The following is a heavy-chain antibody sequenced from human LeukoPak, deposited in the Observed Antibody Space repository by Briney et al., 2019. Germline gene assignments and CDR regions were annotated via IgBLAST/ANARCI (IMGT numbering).Heavy chain of an antibody. D-gene: IGHD2-8*01. CDR1: GFTFSSYA. CDR2: ISGSGGST. CDR3: AKDARYCRNGVCYLNS. J-gene: IGHJ4*02. Sequence: GGSLRLSCAASGFTFSSYAMSWVRQAPGKGLEWVSAISGSGGSTYYADSVKGRFTISRDNSKNTLYLQMNSLRAEDTAVYYCAKDARYCRNGVCYLNSWGQGTLVTVSS. V-gene: IGHV3-23*01.